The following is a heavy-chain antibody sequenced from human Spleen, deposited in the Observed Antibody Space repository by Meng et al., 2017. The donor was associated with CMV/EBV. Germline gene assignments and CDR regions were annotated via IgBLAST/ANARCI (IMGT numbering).Heavy chain of an antibody. CDR2: IYSGDSST. Sequence: LSCAASGFTRSRNAMSWVRQAPGKGLEWVSVIYSGDSSTRYADSVKGRFTISRDNSKNTMYLQMNSLRAEDTAVYYCARGGDDFYDCWGQGTLVTVSS. CDR1: GFTRSRNA. CDR3: ARGGDDFYDC. J-gene: IGHJ4*02. D-gene: IGHD3-3*01. V-gene: IGHV3-23*03.